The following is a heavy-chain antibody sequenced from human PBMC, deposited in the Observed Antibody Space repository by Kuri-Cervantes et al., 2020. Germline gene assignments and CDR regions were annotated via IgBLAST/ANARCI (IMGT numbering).Heavy chain of an antibody. CDR1: WFSLSTSGVG. Sequence: SGPTLVKPTQTLTLTCTFSWFSLSTSGVGVGWIRQPPRKALEWLALIYWNDDKRYSPSLKSRLTITKDTSKNQVVLTMTNMDPVDTATYYCAHTPSSGYLRGSNWFDPWGQGTLVTVSS. V-gene: IGHV2-5*01. CDR3: AHTPSSGYLRGSNWFDP. D-gene: IGHD3-22*01. CDR2: IYWNDDK. J-gene: IGHJ5*02.